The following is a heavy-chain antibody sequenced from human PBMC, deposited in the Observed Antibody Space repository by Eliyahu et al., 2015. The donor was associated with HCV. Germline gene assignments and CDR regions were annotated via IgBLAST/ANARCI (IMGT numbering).Heavy chain of an antibody. V-gene: IGHV3-9*01. CDR2: ISWNSGNT. CDR3: ARDMASITGIDWYYHYGMDV. CDR1: GFKFDDHA. Sequence: EVQLVESGGGLVQPGRSLRLSCAASGFKFDDHAMHWVRQAPGKGLEWVSGISWNSGNTGYADSVKGRFTISRDNAKNSLYLQMNSLRAEDTALYYCARDMASITGIDWYYHYGMDVWGQGTTVTVSS. D-gene: IGHD1-20*01. J-gene: IGHJ6*02.